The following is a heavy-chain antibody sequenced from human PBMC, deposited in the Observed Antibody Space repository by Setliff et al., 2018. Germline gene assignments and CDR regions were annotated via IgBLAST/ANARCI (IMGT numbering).Heavy chain of an antibody. CDR2: ISPHTGVT. Sequence: GASVKVSCKASGYPLTAYYIHWVRQAPGQGLEWMGWISPHTGVTNYAQKVQGRVAMTRDTSINTAYIELSTLRYDDTALYYCARVPQEALYYYDRGHYFDYWGQGTLVTVSS. V-gene: IGHV1-2*02. CDR1: GYPLTAYY. D-gene: IGHD3-22*01. J-gene: IGHJ4*02. CDR3: ARVPQEALYYYDRGHYFDY.